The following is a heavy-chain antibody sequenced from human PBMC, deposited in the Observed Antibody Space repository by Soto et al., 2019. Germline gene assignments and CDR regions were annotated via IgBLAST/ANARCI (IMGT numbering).Heavy chain of an antibody. J-gene: IGHJ6*02. CDR1: GGTFSSYA. Sequence: SVKVSCKASGGTFSSYAISWVRQAPGQGLEWMGGIIPIFGTANYAQKFQGRVTITADESTSTAYMELSSLRSEDTAVYYCARESARSITIFGVVTLGNGMDVWGQGTTVTVSS. CDR3: ARESARSITIFGVVTLGNGMDV. D-gene: IGHD3-3*01. V-gene: IGHV1-69*13. CDR2: IIPIFGTA.